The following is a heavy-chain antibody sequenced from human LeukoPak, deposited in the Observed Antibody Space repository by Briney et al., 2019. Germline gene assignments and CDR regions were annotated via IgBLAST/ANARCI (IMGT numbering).Heavy chain of an antibody. CDR3: ARTPSPVQGGNWLDP. CDR1: GGSISSSCYY. CDR2: IYYSGST. Sequence: PSETLSLTCTVSGGSISSSCYYWGWIRQPPGKGLEWIGSIYYSGSTYYNPSLKSRVTISVDTSKNQFSLKLSSVTAADTAVYYCARTPSPVQGGNWLDPWGQGTLVTVSS. J-gene: IGHJ5*02. V-gene: IGHV4-39*01. D-gene: IGHD6-6*01.